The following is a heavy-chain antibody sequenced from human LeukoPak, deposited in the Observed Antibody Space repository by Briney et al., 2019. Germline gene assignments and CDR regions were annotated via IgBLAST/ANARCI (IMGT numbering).Heavy chain of an antibody. D-gene: IGHD3-22*01. J-gene: IGHJ3*02. CDR3: ARGLYYDRLTDAFDI. CDR2: MNPNRGNT. CDR1: GYTFTSYD. V-gene: IGHV1-8*01. Sequence: GASVKVSCKASGYTFTSYDINWVRQATGQGVEWMGWMNPNRGNTGYAKKFQGRVTMTRNTSISTAYMELSSLRSEDTAVYYCARGLYYDRLTDAFDIWGQGTMVTVSS.